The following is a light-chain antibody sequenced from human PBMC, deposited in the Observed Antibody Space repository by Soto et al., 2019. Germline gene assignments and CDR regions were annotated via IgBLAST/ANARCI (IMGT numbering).Light chain of an antibody. CDR1: QTVRNNY. CDR3: QQFSSYPLT. J-gene: IGKJ4*01. Sequence: VLTQSTGTLSLSPGERATLSCMASQTVRNNYLAWYQQKPGQAPRLLIYDASSRATGIPDRFSGGGSGTDFTLTISRLEPEDFAVYYCQQFSSYPLTFGGGTKADNK. V-gene: IGKV3-20*01. CDR2: DAS.